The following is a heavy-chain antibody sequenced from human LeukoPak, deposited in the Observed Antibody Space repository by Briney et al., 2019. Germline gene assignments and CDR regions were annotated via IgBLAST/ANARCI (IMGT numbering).Heavy chain of an antibody. CDR1: GFTFSSYW. J-gene: IGHJ4*02. CDR2: IKQDGSEK. CDR3: ARHGQILGYCSSTSCYGGPFDY. Sequence: PGGSLRLSCAASGFTFSSYWMSWVRQAPGKGLEWVANIKQDGSEKYYVDSVKGRFTISRDNAKNSLYLQMNSLRAEDTAVYYCARHGQILGYCSSTSCYGGPFDYWGQGTLVTVSS. V-gene: IGHV3-7*01. D-gene: IGHD2-2*01.